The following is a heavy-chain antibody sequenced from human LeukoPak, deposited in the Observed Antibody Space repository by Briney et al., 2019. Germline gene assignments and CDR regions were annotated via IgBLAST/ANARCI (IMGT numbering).Heavy chain of an antibody. CDR1: GFTFSGYA. CDR3: AKDRSCNNDICHVDLDY. CDR2: ISGSGGST. Sequence: GGSLRLSRAASGFTFSGYAVSWVRQAPGKGLEWVSSISGSGGSTYSADSVKGRFTISRDNSKNTLYLQMNSLRAEDTALYYCAKDRSCNNDICHVDLDYWRQGNLVTVSS. D-gene: IGHD2-8*01. V-gene: IGHV3-23*01. J-gene: IGHJ4*02.